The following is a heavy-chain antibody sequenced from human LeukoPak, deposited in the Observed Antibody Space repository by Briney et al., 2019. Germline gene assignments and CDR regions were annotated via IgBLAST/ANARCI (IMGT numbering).Heavy chain of an antibody. J-gene: IGHJ5*02. V-gene: IGHV4-61*09. CDR2: IYTNGNT. Sequence: SETLSLTCTVSGGSMSSSSYYWSWIRQPAGKGLEWIGHIYTNGNTNFNPSLKSRVTISVDTSKNQFSLNLNSVTAADTAVYYCARSGTYYNNWFDPWGQGTLVTVSS. CDR3: ARSGTYYNNWFDP. D-gene: IGHD3-10*01. CDR1: GGSMSSSSYY.